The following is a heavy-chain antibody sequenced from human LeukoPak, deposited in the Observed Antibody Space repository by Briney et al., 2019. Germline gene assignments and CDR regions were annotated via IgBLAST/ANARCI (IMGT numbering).Heavy chain of an antibody. V-gene: IGHV3-30-3*01. CDR3: ARARSSSAFDP. D-gene: IGHD6-6*01. J-gene: IGHJ5*02. Sequence: GGSLRLSCAASGFTFSSYTMSWVRQAPGKGLEWVAVISYDGSNKYYADSVKGRFTISRDNSKNTLYLQMNSLRAEDTAVYYCARARSSSAFDPWGQGTLVTVSS. CDR2: ISYDGSNK. CDR1: GFTFSSYT.